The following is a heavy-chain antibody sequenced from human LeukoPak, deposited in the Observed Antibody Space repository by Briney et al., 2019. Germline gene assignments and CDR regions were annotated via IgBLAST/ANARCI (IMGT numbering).Heavy chain of an antibody. CDR3: AKDGRVIQYYYYYMDV. J-gene: IGHJ6*03. CDR1: GFSFSSQW. CDR2: VNQGGTGK. V-gene: IGHV3-7*01. D-gene: IGHD1-26*01. Sequence: GGSLRLSCAASGFSFSSQWMSWVRQAPGKGLEWVATVNQGGTGKYYVDSVKGRFTISRDNSKNTLYLQMNSLRAEDTAVYYCAKDGRVIQYYYYYMDVWGKGTTVTISS.